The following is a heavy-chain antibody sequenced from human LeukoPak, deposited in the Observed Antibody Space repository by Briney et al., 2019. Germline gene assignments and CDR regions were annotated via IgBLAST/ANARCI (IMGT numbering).Heavy chain of an antibody. CDR3: AKDAHYDFWSGYYVDY. Sequence: GGSLRLSCAASGFTFSDHYMDWVRQAPGKGLEWVSGISGSGRSTYYADSVKGRFTISRDNSKNTLYLQMNSLRAEDTAVYFCAKDAHYDFWSGYYVDYWGQGTLVTVSS. CDR1: GFTFSDHY. CDR2: ISGSGRST. D-gene: IGHD3-3*01. V-gene: IGHV3-23*01. J-gene: IGHJ4*02.